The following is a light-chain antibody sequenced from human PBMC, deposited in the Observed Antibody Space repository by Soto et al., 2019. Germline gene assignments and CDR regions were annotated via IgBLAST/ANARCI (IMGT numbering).Light chain of an antibody. CDR2: ATS. V-gene: IGKV1D-16*01. CDR1: QGISNW. Sequence: DIQMTPSPSSLSASVGDRVTITCRASQGISNWLAWYQQKPGKAPKLLIYATSNLQSGVPSRFSGSGSGTEFTLTISSLQPDDFATYYCQQYNSYWTFGQGTKVDI. CDR3: QQYNSYWT. J-gene: IGKJ1*01.